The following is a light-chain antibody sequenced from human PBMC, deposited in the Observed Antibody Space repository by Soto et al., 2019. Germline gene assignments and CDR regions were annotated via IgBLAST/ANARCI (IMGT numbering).Light chain of an antibody. V-gene: IGKV4-1*01. CDR1: QIVLSSSNNKNY. CDR2: WAS. Sequence: DIVMTQSPDSLAVSLGERATIKCTSSQIVLSSSNNKNYLAWYQQKPGQPPKLLIYWASTRESVVPDRFSGSGSGTDFTLTISSLRAEDVAVYYCQQWSSVPKTFGQGTKVEIK. J-gene: IGKJ1*01. CDR3: QQWSSVPKT.